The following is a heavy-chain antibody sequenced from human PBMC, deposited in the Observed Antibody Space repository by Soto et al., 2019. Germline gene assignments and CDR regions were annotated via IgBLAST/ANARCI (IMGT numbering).Heavy chain of an antibody. CDR2: IYYSGST. Sequence: LSLTCTVSGGSTTSGRYCWSWIRMHPGKGLEWIGYIYYSGSTYYNPSLKSRVTISVDTSKNQFSLKLSSVTAADTAVYYCARDQRVRFCGSCRRMDVWVQGATVTVSS. CDR1: GGSTTSGRYC. V-gene: IGHV4-31*03. J-gene: IGHJ6*02. D-gene: IGHD6-25*01. CDR3: ARDQRVRFCGSCRRMDV.